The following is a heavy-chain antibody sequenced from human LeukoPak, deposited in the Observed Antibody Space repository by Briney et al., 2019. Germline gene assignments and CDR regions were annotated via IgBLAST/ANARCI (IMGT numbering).Heavy chain of an antibody. J-gene: IGHJ4*02. Sequence: ASVKVSCKASGYIFTGYYVYWVRQAPGQGLEWMGRIYPASGDTNYAQKFQGRVTMTRDTSISTAYMELSRLRSDDTAVYYCAGGFGSSSDYWGQGTLVTVSS. V-gene: IGHV1-2*06. CDR1: GYIFTGYY. D-gene: IGHD6-6*01. CDR3: AGGFGSSSDY. CDR2: IYPASGDT.